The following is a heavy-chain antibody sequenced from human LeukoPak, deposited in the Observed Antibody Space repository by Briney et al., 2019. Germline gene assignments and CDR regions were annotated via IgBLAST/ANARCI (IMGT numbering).Heavy chain of an antibody. CDR3: ARLYGDYYFDY. J-gene: IGHJ4*02. V-gene: IGHV4-61*08. D-gene: IGHD4-17*01. CDR2: IYYSGST. CDR1: GGSISSGGYY. Sequence: SETLSLTCTVSGGSISSGGYYWSWIRQHPGKGLEWIGYIYYSGSTNYNPSLKSRVTISVDTSKNQFSLKLSSVTAADTAVYYCARLYGDYYFDYWGQGTLVTVSS.